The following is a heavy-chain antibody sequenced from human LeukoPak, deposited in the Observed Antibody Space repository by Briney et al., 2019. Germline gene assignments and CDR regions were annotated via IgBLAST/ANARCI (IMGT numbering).Heavy chain of an antibody. Sequence: GGSLTLSCAASGFDLGHYEVNWVRQAPGKGLEWIAHISVRAATIYYGDSVEGRFTISRDDAKNSLFLQMNSLRVEDTAIYYCAKDFPQHYETSHGMGLWGQGTTVTVS. CDR3: AKDFPQHYETSHGMGL. CDR1: GFDLGHYE. D-gene: IGHD3-22*01. CDR2: ISVRAATI. J-gene: IGHJ6*02. V-gene: IGHV3-48*03.